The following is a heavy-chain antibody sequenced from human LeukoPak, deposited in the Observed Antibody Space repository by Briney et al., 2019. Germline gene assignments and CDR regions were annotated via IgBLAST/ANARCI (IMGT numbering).Heavy chain of an antibody. J-gene: IGHJ6*02. CDR2: ISGSGGST. Sequence: GGSLRLSCAASGFTVSDNCMTWVRQAPGKGLEWVSAISGSGGSTYYADSVKGRFTISRDNSKNTLYLQVNSLRAEDTAVYYCAKVVTDYGDYYCYYGMDVWGQGTTVTVSS. D-gene: IGHD4-17*01. CDR3: AKVVTDYGDYYCYYGMDV. V-gene: IGHV3-23*01. CDR1: GFTVSDNC.